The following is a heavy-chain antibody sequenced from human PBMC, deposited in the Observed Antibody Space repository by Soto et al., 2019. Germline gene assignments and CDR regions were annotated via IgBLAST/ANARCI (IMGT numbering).Heavy chain of an antibody. V-gene: IGHV1-69*12. CDR1: GDTFTTYA. J-gene: IGHJ4*02. CDR2: IIPIFGTA. D-gene: IGHD2-2*01. CDR3: ARDPCISTTCYHDY. Sequence: QVQLVQSGAEVKKPGSSVKVSCKASGDTFTTYAISWVRQAPGQGLEWMGGIIPIFGTANYAQIFQGRVTITADESTSTAHMELSSLRSEGTDVYYCARDPCISTTCYHDYWVQGTLVTVSS.